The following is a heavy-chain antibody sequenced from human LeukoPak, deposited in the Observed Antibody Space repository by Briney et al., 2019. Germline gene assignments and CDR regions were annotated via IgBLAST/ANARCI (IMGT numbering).Heavy chain of an antibody. CDR3: ARTIAAAVNWFDP. CDR1: GYTFTGYY. V-gene: IGHV1-2*06. J-gene: IGHJ5*02. Sequence: ASVKVSCKASGYTFTGYYMHWVRQAPGQGLEWMGRINPNSGGTNYAQKFQGRVTMTRDTSISTAYMELSRLRSDDTAVYYCARTIAAAVNWFDPWGQGTLVTVSS. D-gene: IGHD6-13*01. CDR2: INPNSGGT.